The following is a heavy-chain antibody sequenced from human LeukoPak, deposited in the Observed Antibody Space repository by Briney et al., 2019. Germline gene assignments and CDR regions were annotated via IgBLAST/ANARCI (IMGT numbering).Heavy chain of an antibody. CDR3: ARLHYSSWSFDY. CDR1: GGSISSSSYY. Sequence: KASETLSPTCTVSGGSISSSSYYWGWIRQPPGKGLEWIGSIYYSGSTYYNPSLKSRVTISVDTSKNQFSLKLSSVTAADTALYYCARLHYSSWSFDYWGQGTLVTVSS. J-gene: IGHJ4*02. D-gene: IGHD6-6*01. V-gene: IGHV4-39*01. CDR2: IYYSGST.